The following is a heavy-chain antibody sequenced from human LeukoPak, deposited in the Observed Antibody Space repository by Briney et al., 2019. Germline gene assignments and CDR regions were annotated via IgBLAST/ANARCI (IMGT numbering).Heavy chain of an antibody. CDR2: IYYSGST. Sequence: SETLSLTCTVSGGSISGYYWSWIRPPPGKGLEWIGYIYYSGSTNYNPSLKSRVTISVDTSKNQFSLKLSSVTAADTAVYYCARGVSGWYWFDPWGQGTLVTVSS. CDR1: GGSISGYY. D-gene: IGHD6-19*01. V-gene: IGHV4-59*01. J-gene: IGHJ5*02. CDR3: ARGVSGWYWFDP.